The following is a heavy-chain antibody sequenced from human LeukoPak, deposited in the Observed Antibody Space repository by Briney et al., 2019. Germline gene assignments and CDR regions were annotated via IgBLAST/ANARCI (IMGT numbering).Heavy chain of an antibody. J-gene: IGHJ4*02. CDR2: ISGSGGST. CDR1: GFSVSDNY. Sequence: GGSLRLSCAASGFSVSDNYMNWVRQAPGKGLEWVSAISGSGGSTYYADSVKGRFTISRDNSKNTLYLQMNSLRAEDTAVYYCAKDAYGSGSYPDYWGQGTLVTVSS. D-gene: IGHD3-10*01. V-gene: IGHV3-23*01. CDR3: AKDAYGSGSYPDY.